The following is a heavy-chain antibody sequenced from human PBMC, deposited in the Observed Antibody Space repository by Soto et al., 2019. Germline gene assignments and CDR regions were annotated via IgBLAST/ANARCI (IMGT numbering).Heavy chain of an antibody. CDR3: ASESPGRAVAEKGALDY. V-gene: IGHV3-23*01. Sequence: GGSLRLSCAASGFTFSSYAMSWVRQAPGKGLEWVSAISGSGGSTYYADSVKGRFTISRDNSKNTLYLQMNSLRAEDTAVYYCASESPGRAVAEKGALDYWGQGTLVTVSS. CDR1: GFTFSSYA. D-gene: IGHD6-19*01. CDR2: ISGSGGST. J-gene: IGHJ4*02.